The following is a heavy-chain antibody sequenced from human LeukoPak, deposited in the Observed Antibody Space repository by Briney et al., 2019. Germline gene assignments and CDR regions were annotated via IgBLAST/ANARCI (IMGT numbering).Heavy chain of an antibody. J-gene: IGHJ4*02. V-gene: IGHV3-33*01. CDR1: GFTFSYYA. CDR3: ARELFGSGSCPVG. Sequence: PGGSLRLSCSASGFTFSYYAIHWVRQAPGKGLEWVALIWSDGSNKYYADSVKGRITISRDNSKNTVYLQMNSLRAEDTAVYYCARELFGSGSCPVGWGQGTLVTVSS. CDR2: IWSDGSNK. D-gene: IGHD3-10*01.